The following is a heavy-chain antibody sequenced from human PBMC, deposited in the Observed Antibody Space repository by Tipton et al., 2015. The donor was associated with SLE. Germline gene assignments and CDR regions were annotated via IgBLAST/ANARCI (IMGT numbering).Heavy chain of an antibody. Sequence: LVKPSQTLSLTCAISGDSVPSNSAAWNWIRQSPSRGLEWLGRTYHRSQWYNDYALSLKSRITINPDTSKNQFSRHLNSVTPEDTGVYYCVREGDAFDLWGQGTRVTVSS. CDR1: GDSVPSNSAA. CDR2: TYHRSQWYN. CDR3: VREGDAFDL. V-gene: IGHV6-1*01. J-gene: IGHJ3*01.